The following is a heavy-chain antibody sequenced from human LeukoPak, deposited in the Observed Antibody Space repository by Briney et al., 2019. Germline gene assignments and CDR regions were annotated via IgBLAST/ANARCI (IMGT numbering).Heavy chain of an antibody. Sequence: PGGSLRLSCAASGFTFSSYAMSWVRQAPGKGLKWVSTISGNGRSTYYGDSVKGRFTISRDNSKNTLSLQMNSLRAEDTAVYYCAKEYYVLLVYALGGSFDYWGRGTLVTVSS. V-gene: IGHV3-23*01. J-gene: IGHJ4*02. CDR2: ISGNGRST. CDR3: AKEYYVLLVYALGGSFDY. CDR1: GFTFSSYA. D-gene: IGHD2-8*02.